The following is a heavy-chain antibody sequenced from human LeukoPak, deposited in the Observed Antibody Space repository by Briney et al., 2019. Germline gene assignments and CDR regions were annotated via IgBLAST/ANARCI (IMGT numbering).Heavy chain of an antibody. CDR2: INHSGST. CDR1: GGSFSGYY. CDR3: ARGRRPPVWSGYSYYFDY. V-gene: IGHV4-34*01. J-gene: IGHJ4*02. Sequence: SETLSLTCAVYGGSFSGYYWSWIRQPPGKGLEWIGEINHSGSTSYNPSLKSRVTISVDTSKNQFSLKLSSVTAADTAVYYCARGRRPPVWSGYSYYFDYWGQGTLVTVSS. D-gene: IGHD3-3*01.